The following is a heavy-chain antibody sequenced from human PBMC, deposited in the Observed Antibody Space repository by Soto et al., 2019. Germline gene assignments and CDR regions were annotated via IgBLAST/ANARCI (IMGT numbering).Heavy chain of an antibody. V-gene: IGHV1-69*13. CDR2: IIPIFGTA. D-gene: IGHD2-15*01. Sequence: SVKVSCKASGGTFSSYAISWVRQAPGQGLEWMGGIIPIFGTANYAQKFQGRVTITADESTSTAYMELSSLRSEDTAVYYCASPRGYCSGGSCYSLDAFDIWGQGTMVTVSS. J-gene: IGHJ3*02. CDR3: ASPRGYCSGGSCYSLDAFDI. CDR1: GGTFSSYA.